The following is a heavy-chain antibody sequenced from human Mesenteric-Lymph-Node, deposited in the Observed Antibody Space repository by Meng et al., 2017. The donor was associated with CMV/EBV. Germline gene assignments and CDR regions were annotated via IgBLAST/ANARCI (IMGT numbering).Heavy chain of an antibody. Sequence: GESLKISCAASGFTFNSFWMHWVRQAPGKGLVWVSRIISDGSTTTYADSVKGRFTISRDNSKNTLYLQMNSLRAEDTAIYYCAKETNYYDSSGYYEGAHYWGQGTLVTVSS. J-gene: IGHJ4*02. CDR1: GFTFNSFW. V-gene: IGHV3-74*01. CDR3: AKETNYYDSSGYYEGAHY. D-gene: IGHD3-22*01. CDR2: IISDGSTT.